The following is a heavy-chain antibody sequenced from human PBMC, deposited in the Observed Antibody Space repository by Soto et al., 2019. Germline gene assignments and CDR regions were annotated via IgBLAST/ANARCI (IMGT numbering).Heavy chain of an antibody. Sequence: GASVKVSCKASGGTFSRNTISWVLQAPGQGLEWMGGIMPIFGSANYAQKFQGRVTITADENTRTVYMELSRLRSEDTAVYYCARQFDSDTTDYYYAYWGQGTLVTVSS. CDR2: IMPIFGSA. D-gene: IGHD3-22*01. J-gene: IGHJ4*02. CDR3: ARQFDSDTTDYYYAY. V-gene: IGHV1-69*13. CDR1: GGTFSRNT.